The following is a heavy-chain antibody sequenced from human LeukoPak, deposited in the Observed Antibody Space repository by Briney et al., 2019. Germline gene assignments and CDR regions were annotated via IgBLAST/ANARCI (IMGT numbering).Heavy chain of an antibody. V-gene: IGHV4-59*01. D-gene: IGHD1-26*01. CDR3: ARIGVGAFDY. CDR2: IYYSGST. J-gene: IGHJ4*02. CDR1: GGSISSYY. Sequence: SETLSLACTVSGGSISSYYWSWIRQPPGKGLEWIGYIYYSGSTNYNPSLKSRVTISVDTSKNQFSLKLSSVTAADTAVYYCARIGVGAFDYWGQGTLVTVSS.